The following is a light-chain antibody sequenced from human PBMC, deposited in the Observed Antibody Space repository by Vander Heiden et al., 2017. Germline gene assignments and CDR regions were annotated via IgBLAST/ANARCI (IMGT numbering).Light chain of an antibody. CDR1: SSNIGVGLD. CDR3: QSYENSLKSVV. Sequence: QSVLTPPPSVSGAPGQRVTISCTGSSSNIGVGLDIHGSRHLPGTAPKLLLYGNFKRPSGVPDRFSGSKSGTSASLAVTGLQAEDEADYYCQSYENSLKSVVFGGGTKLTVL. CDR2: GNF. V-gene: IGLV1-40*01. J-gene: IGLJ2*01.